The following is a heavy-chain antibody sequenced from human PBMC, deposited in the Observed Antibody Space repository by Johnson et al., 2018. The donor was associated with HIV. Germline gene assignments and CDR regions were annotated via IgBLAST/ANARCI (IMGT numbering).Heavy chain of an antibody. Sequence: EVQLVESGGGVVQPGRSLRLSCAASGFTFSTYAMHWVRQAPGKGLVWVSRISSDGVSTYYADSVKCRFTISRDNAKRSLFLQMNSLRAEDTALYYCAKAAKIGGVIAAIDIWGQGTKVTVSS. J-gene: IGHJ3*02. CDR3: AKAAKIGGVIAAIDI. D-gene: IGHD3-22*01. CDR1: GFTFSTYA. V-gene: IGHV3-74*02. CDR2: ISSDGVST.